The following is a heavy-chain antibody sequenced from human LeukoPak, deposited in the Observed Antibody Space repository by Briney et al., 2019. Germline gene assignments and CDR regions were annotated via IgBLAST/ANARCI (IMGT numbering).Heavy chain of an antibody. V-gene: IGHV3-33*06. J-gene: IGHJ4*02. CDR1: GFTFSSYG. CDR2: IWYDGSNK. Sequence: GRSLRLSCAASGFTFSSYGMRWVRQAPGKGLEWVAVIWYDGSNKYYADSMKGRFTISRDNSKNTLYLQMNSLRAEDTAVYYCAKGRLYDNSGHYWGQGTLVTVSS. D-gene: IGHD3-22*01. CDR3: AKGRLYDNSGHY.